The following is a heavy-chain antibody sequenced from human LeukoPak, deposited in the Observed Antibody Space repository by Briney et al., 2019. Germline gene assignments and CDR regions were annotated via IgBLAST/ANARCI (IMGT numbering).Heavy chain of an antibody. CDR2: IIPIFGTA. J-gene: IGHJ6*04. CDR1: GGTFSSYA. V-gene: IGHV1-69*05. Sequence: SVKVSCKASGGTFSSYAISWVRQAPGQGLEWMGRIIPIFGTANYAQKFQGRVTITTDESTSTAYMELSSLRSEDTAVYYCARDRLGGYDSQMDVWGKGTTVTVSS. D-gene: IGHD5-12*01. CDR3: ARDRLGGYDSQMDV.